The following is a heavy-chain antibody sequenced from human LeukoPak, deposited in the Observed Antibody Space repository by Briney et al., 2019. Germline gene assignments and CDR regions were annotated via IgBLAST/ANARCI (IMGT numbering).Heavy chain of an antibody. CDR1: GYTFTGYY. D-gene: IGHD4-17*01. V-gene: IGHV1-8*02. Sequence: ASVKVSCKASGYTFTGYYMHWVRQATGQGLEWMGWMNPNSGSTGYAQKFQGRVTMTRNTSISTAYMELSSLRSEDTAVYYCARGGDYGDYYDYWGQGTLVTVSS. CDR3: ARGGDYGDYYDY. J-gene: IGHJ4*02. CDR2: MNPNSGST.